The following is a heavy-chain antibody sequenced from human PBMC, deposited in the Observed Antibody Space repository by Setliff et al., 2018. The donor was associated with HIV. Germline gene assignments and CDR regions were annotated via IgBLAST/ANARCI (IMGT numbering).Heavy chain of an antibody. CDR3: VKDVNYRSGSLSDF. J-gene: IGHJ4*02. D-gene: IGHD3-10*01. Sequence: GGSLRHSCAASGFTFNNYWMSWVRQAPGKGLEWVANIKQDGSEKYYVDSVKGRFTISRDNAKNSLYLQMNSLRVEDTAVYWCVKDVNYRSGSLSDFWGQGTPVTVSS. CDR2: IKQDGSEK. CDR1: GFTFNNYW. V-gene: IGHV3-7*01.